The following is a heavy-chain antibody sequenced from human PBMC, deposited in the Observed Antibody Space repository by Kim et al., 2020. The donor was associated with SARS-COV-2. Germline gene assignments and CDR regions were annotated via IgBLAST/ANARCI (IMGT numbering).Heavy chain of an antibody. D-gene: IGHD4-17*01. V-gene: IGHV3-49*02. CDR3: TRVKDPYASDV. Sequence: TEYAASVKGRFTISRDDSKSIAYLQMNSLKTEDTAVYYCTRVKDPYASDVWGQGTTVTVSS. J-gene: IGHJ6*02. CDR2: T.